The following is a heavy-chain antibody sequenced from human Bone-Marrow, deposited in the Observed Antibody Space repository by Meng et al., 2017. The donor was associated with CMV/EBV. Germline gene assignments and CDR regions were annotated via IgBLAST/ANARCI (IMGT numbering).Heavy chain of an antibody. CDR3: ASLRGVVVVPAAKDYYGMDV. Sequence: SVKVSCKASGYTFTSYGISWVRQAPGQGLEWMGGIIPILGIANYAQKFQGRVTITADKSTSTAYMELSSLRSEDTAVYYCASLRGVVVVPAAKDYYGMDVWGQGTTVTVSS. D-gene: IGHD2-2*01. CDR2: IIPILGIA. J-gene: IGHJ6*02. V-gene: IGHV1-69*10. CDR1: GYTFTSYG.